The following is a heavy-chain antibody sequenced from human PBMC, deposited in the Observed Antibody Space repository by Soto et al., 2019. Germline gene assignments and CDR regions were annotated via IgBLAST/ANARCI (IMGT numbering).Heavy chain of an antibody. Sequence: GGSLRLSCAASGFTFSSYAMHWVRQAPGKGLEWVAVISYDGSNKYYADSVKGRFTISRDNSKNTLYLQMNSLRAEDTAVYYCARDEYGDSLYYYGMDVWGQGTTVTVSS. J-gene: IGHJ6*02. CDR3: ARDEYGDSLYYYGMDV. V-gene: IGHV3-30-3*01. CDR2: ISYDGSNK. D-gene: IGHD4-17*01. CDR1: GFTFSSYA.